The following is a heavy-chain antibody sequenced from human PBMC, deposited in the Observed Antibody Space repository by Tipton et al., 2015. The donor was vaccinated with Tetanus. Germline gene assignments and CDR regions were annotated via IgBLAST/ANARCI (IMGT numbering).Heavy chain of an antibody. CDR2: ISGSGGST. J-gene: IGHJ3*02. V-gene: IGHV3-23*01. CDR1: GFTVSSNY. D-gene: IGHD3-3*01. CDR3: AKTLRFLILPGAFDI. Sequence: SLRLSCAASGFTVSSNYMSWVRQAPGKGLEWVSAISGSGGSTYYADSVKGRSTISRDNSKNTLYLQMNSLRAEDTAVYYCAKTLRFLILPGAFDIWGQGTMVTVSS.